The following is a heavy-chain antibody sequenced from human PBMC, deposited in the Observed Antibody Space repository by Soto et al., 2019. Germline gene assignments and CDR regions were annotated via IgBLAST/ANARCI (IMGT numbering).Heavy chain of an antibody. CDR1: GGSISSYY. CDR3: ARTMTVADTNYYYYYMDV. CDR2: IYYSGST. Sequence: SETLSLTCTVSGGSISSYYWSWIRQPPGKGLEWIGYIYYSGSTNYNPSLKSRVTISVDTSKNQFSLKLSSVTAADTAVYYCARTMTVADTNYYYYYMDVWGKGTTVTAP. J-gene: IGHJ6*03. D-gene: IGHD6-19*01. V-gene: IGHV4-59*08.